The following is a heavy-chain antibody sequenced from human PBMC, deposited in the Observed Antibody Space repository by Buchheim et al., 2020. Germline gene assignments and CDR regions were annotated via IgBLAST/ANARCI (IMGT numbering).Heavy chain of an antibody. CDR1: GFTVSSNY. D-gene: IGHD5-18*01. J-gene: IGHJ4*02. Sequence: EVQLVESGGGLVQPGGSLRLSCAASGFTVSSNYMSWVRQAPGKGLEWVSVIYSGGSTYYADSVKGRFTISRDNSKNTRHLQMNSLRAEDTAVYYCARGYSYGIEDYCDYWRPGTL. CDR2: IYSGGST. V-gene: IGHV3-66*01. CDR3: ARGYSYGIEDYCDY.